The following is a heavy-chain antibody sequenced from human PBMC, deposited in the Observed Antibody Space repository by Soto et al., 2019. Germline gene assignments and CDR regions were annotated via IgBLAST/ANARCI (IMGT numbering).Heavy chain of an antibody. CDR2: INTYNGNT. V-gene: IGHV1-18*01. D-gene: IGHD3-22*01. CDR1: GCIFSNYK. J-gene: IGHJ4*02. CDR3: ARLTYFSDSNGYSFDY. Sequence: ASVMVSWKCCGCIFSNYKINWMPQAPGQGPEWMVWINTYNGNTNYAKEFQDRVTRSTDTSTTTAYMELRSLRPDDTAVYYCARLTYFSDSNGYSFDYWGQGSLLTVSS.